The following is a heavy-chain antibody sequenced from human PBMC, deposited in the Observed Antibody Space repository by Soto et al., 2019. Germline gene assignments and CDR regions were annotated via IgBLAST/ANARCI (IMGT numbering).Heavy chain of an antibody. D-gene: IGHD6-6*01. CDR1: GGSISSSSYY. J-gene: IGHJ6*02. CDR2: IYYSGST. CDR3: ARRVGIAARAYYYYGMDV. V-gene: IGHV4-39*01. Sequence: SETLSLTCTVSGGSISSSSYYWGWIRQPPGKGLEWIGSIYYSGSTYYNPSLKSRVTISVDTSKNQFSLKLSSVTAADTAVYYCARRVGIAARAYYYYGMDVWGQETTVTVSS.